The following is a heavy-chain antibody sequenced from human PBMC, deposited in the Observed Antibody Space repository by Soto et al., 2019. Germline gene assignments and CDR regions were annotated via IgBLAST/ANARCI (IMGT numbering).Heavy chain of an antibody. J-gene: IGHJ5*02. Sequence: GGSLRLSCAASGFIFENFGMSWVRQAPGKGLEWISSISGSGFKKYYADSVKGRFTITRDNSKSTVYLELNNLSAEDTAVYHCAKNQGVELVPLATVDWFDPWGQGSVVTVSS. CDR2: ISGSGFKK. CDR1: GFIFENFG. D-gene: IGHD1-26*01. V-gene: IGHV3-23*01. CDR3: AKNQGVELVPLATVDWFDP.